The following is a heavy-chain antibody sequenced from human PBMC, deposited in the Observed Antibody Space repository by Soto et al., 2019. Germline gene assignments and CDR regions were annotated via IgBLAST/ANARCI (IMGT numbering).Heavy chain of an antibody. CDR2: ISSSSSYI. CDR1: GLTISSYR. CDR3: ARDSNDFWSGYYYYYYYGMDV. V-gene: IGHV3-21*01. J-gene: IGHJ6*02. Sequence: GGSLRVSCAASGLTISSYRRNCVRQAAGKGMEWVSSISSSSSYIYYADSVKGRFTISRDNAKNSLYLQMNSLRAEDTAVYYCARDSNDFWSGYYYYYYYGMDVWGQGTTVTVSS. D-gene: IGHD3-3*01.